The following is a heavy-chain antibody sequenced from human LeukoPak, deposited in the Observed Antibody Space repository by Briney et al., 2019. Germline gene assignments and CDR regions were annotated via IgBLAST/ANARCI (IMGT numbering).Heavy chain of an antibody. CDR3: ARHYGGGEYYYGMDV. J-gene: IGHJ6*02. V-gene: IGHV5-51*01. D-gene: IGHD2-21*01. CDR1: GYSFPNYW. Sequence: GESLKISCKVSGYSFPNYWIGWVRQMPGKGLEWLGILYPGDSDTRYSPSFQGQVTISADKSISTAYLQWSSLKASDTAMYYCARHYGGGEYYYGMDVWGQGTTVTVAS. CDR2: LYPGDSDT.